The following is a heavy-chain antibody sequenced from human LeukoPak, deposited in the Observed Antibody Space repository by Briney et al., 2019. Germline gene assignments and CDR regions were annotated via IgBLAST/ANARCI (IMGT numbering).Heavy chain of an antibody. Sequence: GGSLRLSCAASGFTFSRYWMSWVRQAPGKGLEWVASINEDGSEKNYVDSVRGRFTISRDNAKNSLHLQMNSLRAEDTAMYYCARLVWDTTMADGDIDSWGQGTLLIVSS. CDR3: ARLVWDTTMADGDIDS. CDR2: INEDGSEK. V-gene: IGHV3-7*02. J-gene: IGHJ4*02. D-gene: IGHD5-18*01. CDR1: GFTFSRYW.